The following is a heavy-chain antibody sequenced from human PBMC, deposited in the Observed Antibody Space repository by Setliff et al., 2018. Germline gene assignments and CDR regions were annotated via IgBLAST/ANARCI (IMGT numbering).Heavy chain of an antibody. Sequence: GGSLRLSCAASGFTFSDHYMDWVRQAPGKGLEWVGRSRNKGNSYSTEYAASVKGRFTISRDDSKNSLYLQMSSLKTEDTAVYYCTTGPFDYWGQGTLVTVSS. J-gene: IGHJ4*02. CDR3: TTGPFDY. V-gene: IGHV3-72*01. CDR2: SRNKGNSYST. CDR1: GFTFSDHY.